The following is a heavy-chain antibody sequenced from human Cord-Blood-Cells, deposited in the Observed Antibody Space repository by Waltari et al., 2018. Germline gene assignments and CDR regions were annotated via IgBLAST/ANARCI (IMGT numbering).Heavy chain of an antibody. CDR1: GGPISSYY. CDR2: IYSSCST. Sequence: QVQLQESGPGLVQPSETLSLTCTAPGGPISSYYWRSIPQPPGKGLEWIGYIYSSCSTNYNPSLKTRVTISVDTSKNQFSLKLSSVTAADTAVYYGARSSVPAVVGAFDIWGQGTMVTVSS. J-gene: IGHJ3*02. V-gene: IGHV4-59*01. CDR3: ARSSVPAVVGAFDI. D-gene: IGHD2-15*01.